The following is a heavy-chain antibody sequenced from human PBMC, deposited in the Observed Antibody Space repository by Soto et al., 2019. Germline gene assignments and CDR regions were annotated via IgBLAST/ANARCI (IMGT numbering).Heavy chain of an antibody. D-gene: IGHD2-21*01. CDR1: GAALNSGNYY. V-gene: IGHV4-31*03. CDR3: ARLRIATNNYKWFDP. Sequence: SETLSLTCSVSGAALNSGNYYWSWIRQVPGKSLEWIGHIYVTGAVDYNPSLRDRITISQDTSERQFSLNLRLVTAADTAVYYCARLRIATNNYKWFDPWGQGTLVTVSS. J-gene: IGHJ5*02. CDR2: IYVTGAV.